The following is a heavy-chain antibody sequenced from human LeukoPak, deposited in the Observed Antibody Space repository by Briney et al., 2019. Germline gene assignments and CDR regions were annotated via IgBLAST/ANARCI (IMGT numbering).Heavy chain of an antibody. CDR3: ARLEVARGVMLGLDV. Sequence: GGSLRLSCAVSGFDVSSSYVNWVRQAPGKGLERVAVMYSGGTTYYSDSVKGRFSISRDNSKNTVYLQINSLRVEDTAMYYCARLEVARGVMLGLDVWGQGTTVTVSS. D-gene: IGHD3-10*01. CDR2: MYSGGTT. CDR1: GFDVSSSY. J-gene: IGHJ6*02. V-gene: IGHV3-66*04.